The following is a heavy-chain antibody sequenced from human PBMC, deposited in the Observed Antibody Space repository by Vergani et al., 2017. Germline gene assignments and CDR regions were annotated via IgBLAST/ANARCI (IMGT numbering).Heavy chain of an antibody. CDR3: ARHLRGYSYGVFDY. D-gene: IGHD5-18*01. J-gene: IGHJ4*02. CDR1: DFISNGHY. CDR2: LYASGST. Sequence: QLQESDSRLVNPSQTLSLICDVFDFISNGHYWGWIRQSPEKGLEWIGSLYASGSTYYSPSLKSRVAISIETSKDHFSLRLSSVTAADTAVYYCARHLRGYSYGVFDYWGQGREVTVSS. V-gene: IGHV4-38-2*01.